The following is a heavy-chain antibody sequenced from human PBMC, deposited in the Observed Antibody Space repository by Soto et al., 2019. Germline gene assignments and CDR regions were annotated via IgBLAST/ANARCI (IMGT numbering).Heavy chain of an antibody. CDR2: ISGSGGST. D-gene: IGHD6-6*01. CDR1: GFTFSSYA. CDR3: AKDPTSPPIPFEYSSSSSLNWFDP. J-gene: IGHJ5*02. V-gene: IGHV3-23*01. Sequence: PGGSLRLSCAASGFTFSSYAMSWVRQAPGKGLEWVSAISGSGGSTYYADSVKGRFTISRDNSKNTLYLQMNSLRAEDTAVYYCAKDPTSPPIPFEYSSSSSLNWFDPWGQGTLVTVSS.